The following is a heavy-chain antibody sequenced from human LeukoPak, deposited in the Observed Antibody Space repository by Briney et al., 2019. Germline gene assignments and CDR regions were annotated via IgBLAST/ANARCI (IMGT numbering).Heavy chain of an antibody. J-gene: IGHJ5*02. CDR2: ISASCGTT. CDR1: GFTFSSYA. Sequence: PGGSLRLSCAASGFTFSSYAMCWVRHAPAKGLEWVSAISASCGTTYYADPAKGRFTISRDDSKNTLYLQMSSLRAEGTTVCYFAKEPREYCSSTSCPNSIEPWGQRTLVSVSS. V-gene: IGHV3-23*01. D-gene: IGHD2-2*01. CDR3: AKEPREYCSSTSCPNSIEP.